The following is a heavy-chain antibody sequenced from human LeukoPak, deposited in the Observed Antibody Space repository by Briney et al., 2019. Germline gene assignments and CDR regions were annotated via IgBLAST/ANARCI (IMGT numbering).Heavy chain of an antibody. D-gene: IGHD3-10*01. CDR3: ASVFMVRGVHDAFDI. J-gene: IGHJ3*02. CDR1: GYTFTGYY. Sequence: ASVKVSCKASGYTFTGYYMHWVRQVPGQGLEWMGWINPNSGGTNYAQKFQGRVTMTRDTSISTAYMELSRLRSDDTAVYYCASVFMVRGVHDAFDIWGQGTMVTVSS. V-gene: IGHV1-2*02. CDR2: INPNSGGT.